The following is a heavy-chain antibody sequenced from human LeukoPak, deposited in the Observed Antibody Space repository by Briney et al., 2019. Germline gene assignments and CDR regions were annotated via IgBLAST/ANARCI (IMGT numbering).Heavy chain of an antibody. J-gene: IGHJ4*02. CDR3: ARLGAAAGSRYFDY. CDR1: GGSISSSSYY. CDR2: IYYSGST. Sequence: PSETLSLTCTVSGGSISSSSYYWGWIRQPPGKGLEWIGSIYYSGSTYYNPSLKSRVTISVDTSKNQFSLKLSSVTAADTAVYYCARLGAAAGSRYFDYWGQGTLVTVSS. D-gene: IGHD6-13*01. V-gene: IGHV4-39*07.